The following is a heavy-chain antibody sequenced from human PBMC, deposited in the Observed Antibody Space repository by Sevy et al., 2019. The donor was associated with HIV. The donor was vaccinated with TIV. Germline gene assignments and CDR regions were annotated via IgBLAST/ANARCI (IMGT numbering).Heavy chain of an antibody. CDR1: GYTFTDNY. Sequence: ASVKVSCKASGYTFTDNYIHWVRQAPGQGLEWMGMINPRDDSTTYTQKFQGRVTVTRDTSTGTVDMELTSLRTGDTAVYYCAREIGVFKTPNSDFWSGYLDYWGQGTLVTVSS. J-gene: IGHJ4*02. V-gene: IGHV1-46*01. CDR2: INPRDDST. D-gene: IGHD3-3*01. CDR3: AREIGVFKTPNSDFWSGYLDY.